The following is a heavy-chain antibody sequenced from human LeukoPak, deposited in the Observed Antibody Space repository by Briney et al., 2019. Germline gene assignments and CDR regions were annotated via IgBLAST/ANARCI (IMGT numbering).Heavy chain of an antibody. J-gene: IGHJ4*02. CDR1: GGSISSYY. CDR3: ARSTSGWSQVGYFDY. V-gene: IGHV4-59*01. CDR2: IYYSGST. D-gene: IGHD6-19*01. Sequence: SETLSLTCTVSGGSISSYYWSWIRQPPGKGLEWIGYIYYSGSTNYNPSLKSRVTISVDTSKNQFSLKLSSVTAADTAVYCCARSTSGWSQVGYFDYWGQGTLVTVSS.